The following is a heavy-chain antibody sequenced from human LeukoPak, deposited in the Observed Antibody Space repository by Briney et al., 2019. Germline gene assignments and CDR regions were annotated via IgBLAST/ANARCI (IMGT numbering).Heavy chain of an antibody. CDR3: AKRGVVIRVILVGFHKEAYYFDS. D-gene: IGHD3-22*01. CDR1: GITLSNYG. V-gene: IGHV3-23*01. Sequence: GGSLRLSCAVSGITLSNYGMSWVRQAPGKGLEWVAGISDSGGSTKYADSVKGRFTISRDNSKNPLYLQMNSLRAEDTAVYFCAKRGVVIRVILVGFHKEAYYFDSWGQGALVTVSS. CDR2: ISDSGGST. J-gene: IGHJ4*02.